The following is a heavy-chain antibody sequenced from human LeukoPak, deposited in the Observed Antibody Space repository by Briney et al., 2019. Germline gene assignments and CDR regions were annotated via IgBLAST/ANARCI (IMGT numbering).Heavy chain of an antibody. CDR3: ASDRNSNNWFFC. D-gene: IGHD6-13*01. J-gene: IGHJ5*01. CDR2: ISGSDGST. Sequence: PGGSLRLSCAASGFTFSTYAMGWVRQAPGKGLEWVSTISGSDGSTDYADSVKGRFTISRDSSKNTLYLQMNTLRAEDTAIYYCASDRNSNNWFFCWGQGTLVTVSS. V-gene: IGHV3-23*01. CDR1: GFTFSTYA.